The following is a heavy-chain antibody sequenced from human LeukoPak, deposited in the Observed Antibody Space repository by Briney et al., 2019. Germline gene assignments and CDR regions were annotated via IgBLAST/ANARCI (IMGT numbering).Heavy chain of an antibody. CDR2: MNPNSGNT. CDR3: ARICSSWYFYGWFDKDNWFDP. Sequence: GASVKVSCKASGYTFTSYDINWVRQATGQGLEWMGWMNPNSGNTGYAQKFQGRVTMTRNTSISTAYMELSSLRSEDTAVYYCARICSSWYFYGWFDKDNWFDPWGQGTLVTVSS. J-gene: IGHJ5*02. D-gene: IGHD6-13*01. CDR1: GYTFTSYD. V-gene: IGHV1-8*01.